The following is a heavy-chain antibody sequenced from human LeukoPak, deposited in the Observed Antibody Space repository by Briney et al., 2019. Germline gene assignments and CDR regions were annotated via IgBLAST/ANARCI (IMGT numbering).Heavy chain of an antibody. J-gene: IGHJ4*02. D-gene: IGHD3-22*01. CDR2: FDSEDGET. CDR3: ATGHYYDYSVDY. Sequence: ASVKVSCKVSGYTLTELSMHWVRQAPGKGLEWMGGFDSEDGETIYAQKFQGRVTMTEDTSTDTAYMELSSLRSEDTAVYYCATGHYYDYSVDYWGQGTLVTVSS. CDR1: GYTLTELS. V-gene: IGHV1-24*01.